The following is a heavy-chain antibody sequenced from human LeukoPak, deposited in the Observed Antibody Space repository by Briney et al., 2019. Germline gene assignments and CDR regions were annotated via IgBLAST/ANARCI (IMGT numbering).Heavy chain of an antibody. Sequence: GGSLRLSCSASGFSFSSHWMNWVRQTPGKGLEWVAIINTDGSEKNYVDPVRGRFTISRDNAKNSLYLQMNSLRAEDTAVYYCARSNHGPDYWGQGTLVTIS. J-gene: IGHJ4*02. CDR3: ARSNHGPDY. CDR2: INTDGSEK. CDR1: GFSFSSHW. V-gene: IGHV3-7*01. D-gene: IGHD1-14*01.